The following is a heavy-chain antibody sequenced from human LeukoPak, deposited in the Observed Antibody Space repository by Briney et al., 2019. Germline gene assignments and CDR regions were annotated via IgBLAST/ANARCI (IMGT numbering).Heavy chain of an antibody. D-gene: IGHD2-15*01. CDR2: IWYDGTNK. CDR1: GFTFSGYS. CDR3: ARTCSGGSCFGVWYFDL. J-gene: IGHJ2*01. Sequence: GGSLRLSCAASGFTFSGYSMNWVRQAPAKGLEWVALIWYDGTNKYYADSVKGRFTLSRDNSENTLYLQMNSLRAEDTAVYYCARTCSGGSCFGVWYFDLWGRGTLVTVSS. V-gene: IGHV3-33*08.